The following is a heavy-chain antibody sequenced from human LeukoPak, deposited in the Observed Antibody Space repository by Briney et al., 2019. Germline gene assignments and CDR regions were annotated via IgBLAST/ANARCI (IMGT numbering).Heavy chain of an antibody. V-gene: IGHV4-4*07. CDR2: IYHSGST. Sequence: SETLSLTCTVSGDSISSFYWSWIRQPAGKGLEWIGSIYHSGSTYYNPSLKSRVTISVDTSKNQFSLKLSSVTAADTAVYYCARDKGSSWPNDAFDIWGQGTMVTVSS. CDR3: ARDKGSSWPNDAFDI. D-gene: IGHD6-13*01. CDR1: GDSISSFY. J-gene: IGHJ3*02.